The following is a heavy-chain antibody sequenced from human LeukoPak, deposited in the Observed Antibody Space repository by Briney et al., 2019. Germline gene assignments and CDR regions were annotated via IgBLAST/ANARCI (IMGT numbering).Heavy chain of an antibody. Sequence: ASVKVSCKASGYTFTGYYMHWVRQAPGQGLEWMGWISAYNGNTNYAQKLQGRVTMTTDTSTSTAYMELRSLRSDDTAVYYCARDRALGYCSSTSCFNGAFDIWGQGTMVTVSS. V-gene: IGHV1-18*04. J-gene: IGHJ3*02. CDR3: ARDRALGYCSSTSCFNGAFDI. CDR1: GYTFTGYY. CDR2: ISAYNGNT. D-gene: IGHD2-2*01.